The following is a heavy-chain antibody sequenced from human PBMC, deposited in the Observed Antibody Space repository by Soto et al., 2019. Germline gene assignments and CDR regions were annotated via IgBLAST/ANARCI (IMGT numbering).Heavy chain of an antibody. V-gene: IGHV3-64D*06. CDR2: IHTGGETT. Sequence: GESLKISCSASGFTFKSHAMHWVRQAPGKGLEYVSSIHTGGETTFYADAVKGRFIVSRDNSNNTLDLQMTSHKYEDSGVYYCVKGRAKHCSGRTCGLWMDLWGQGTTVTVSS. CDR3: VKGRAKHCSGRTCGLWMDL. CDR1: GFTFKSHA. D-gene: IGHD6-19*01. J-gene: IGHJ6*02.